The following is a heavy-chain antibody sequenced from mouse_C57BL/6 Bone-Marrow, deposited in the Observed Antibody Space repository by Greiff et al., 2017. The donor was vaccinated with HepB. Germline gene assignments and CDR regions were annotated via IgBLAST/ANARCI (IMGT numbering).Heavy chain of an antibody. D-gene: IGHD1-1*01. CDR2: IWSGGST. CDR3: ASGSSLSFDY. V-gene: IGHV2-2*01. Sequence: VQLQESGPGLVQPSQSLSITCTVSGFSLTSYGVHWVRQSPGKGLEWLGVIWSGGSTDYNAAFISRLSISKDNSKSQVFFKMNSLQADDTAIYYCASGSSLSFDYWGQGTTLTVSS. J-gene: IGHJ2*01. CDR1: GFSLTSYG.